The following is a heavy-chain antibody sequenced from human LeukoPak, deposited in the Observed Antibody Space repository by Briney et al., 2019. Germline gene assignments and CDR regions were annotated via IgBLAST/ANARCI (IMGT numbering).Heavy chain of an antibody. CDR3: ARGVSSSWFPFDY. V-gene: IGHV4-59*01. J-gene: IGHJ4*02. D-gene: IGHD6-13*01. Sequence: SETLSLTCTVSGSSISSYYWSWIRQPPGKGLEWIGYIYYSGSTNYNPSLKSRATISVDTSKNQFSLKLSSVTAADTAVYYCARGVSSSWFPFDYWGQGTLVTVSS. CDR2: IYYSGST. CDR1: GSSISSYY.